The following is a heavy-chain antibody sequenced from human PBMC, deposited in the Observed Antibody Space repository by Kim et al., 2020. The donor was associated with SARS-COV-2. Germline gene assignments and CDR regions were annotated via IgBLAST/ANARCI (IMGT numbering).Heavy chain of an antibody. V-gene: IGHV1-3*01. D-gene: IGHD3-22*01. Sequence: SQKFQDRVTITRDTTASAAYMELSSLRSEDTAVYYCARDASYDSSGSLDYWGQGTLVTVSS. CDR3: ARDASYDSSGSLDY. J-gene: IGHJ4*02.